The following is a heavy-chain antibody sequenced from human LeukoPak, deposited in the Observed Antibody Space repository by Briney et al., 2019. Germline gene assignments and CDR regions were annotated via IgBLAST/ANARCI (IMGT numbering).Heavy chain of an antibody. V-gene: IGHV4-39*07. CDR1: GGSISSSSYY. CDR3: AAQGWLQSEDYSDS. J-gene: IGHJ4*02. CDR2: IYQSGNT. Sequence: PSETLSLTCTVSGGSISSSSYYWGWIRQPPGKGLEWIGEIYQSGNTIYNPSLKSRVTISVDKSKNQFSLNLTSVTAADTAVYYCAAQGWLQSEDYSDSWGQGTLVTVSS. D-gene: IGHD5-24*01.